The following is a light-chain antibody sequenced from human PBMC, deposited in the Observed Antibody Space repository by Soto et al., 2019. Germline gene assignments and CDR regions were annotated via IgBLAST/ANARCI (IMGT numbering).Light chain of an antibody. CDR1: SSDLAIYNY. CDR3: YSYAGSHNV. CDR2: EVN. Sequence: QSALTQPASVSGSPGQSITISCTGTSSDLAIYNYVSWYQQQPGKAPKLMIYEVNKRPSGVPDRFSGSKSGDTASLTVSGLQAEDEADYYCYSYAGSHNVFGTGTKLTVL. J-gene: IGLJ1*01. V-gene: IGLV2-8*01.